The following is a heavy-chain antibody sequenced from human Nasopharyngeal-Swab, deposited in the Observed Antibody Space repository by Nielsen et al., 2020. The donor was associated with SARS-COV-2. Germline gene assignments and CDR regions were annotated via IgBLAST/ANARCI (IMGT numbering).Heavy chain of an antibody. CDR2: IYYSGST. D-gene: IGHD3-22*01. CDR1: GGSISSGDYY. J-gene: IGHJ4*02. Sequence: LRLSCTVSGGSISSGDYYWSWIRQPPGKGLEWIGYIYYSGSTYYNPSLKSRVAISVDTSKNQFSLKLSSVTAADTAVYYCARGSTYYYDSTLSEIDYWGQGTLVTVPS. V-gene: IGHV4-30-4*01. CDR3: ARGSTYYYDSTLSEIDY.